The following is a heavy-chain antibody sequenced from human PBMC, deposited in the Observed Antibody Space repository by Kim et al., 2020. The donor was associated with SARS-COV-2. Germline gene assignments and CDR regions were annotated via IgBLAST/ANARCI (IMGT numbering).Heavy chain of an antibody. CDR2: ISGDDT. CDR1: GFNFEEYA. V-gene: IGHV3-43*02. CDR3: AKDFGSGSFFSDF. Sequence: GGSLRLSCVASGFNFEEYAMHWVRQAPGKGLEWVSLISGDDTYYADSVQGRFTISRDNSKNSLFLEMTSLRSEDTALYYCAKDFGSGSFFSDFWGLGTLAT. J-gene: IGHJ4*02. D-gene: IGHD3-10*01.